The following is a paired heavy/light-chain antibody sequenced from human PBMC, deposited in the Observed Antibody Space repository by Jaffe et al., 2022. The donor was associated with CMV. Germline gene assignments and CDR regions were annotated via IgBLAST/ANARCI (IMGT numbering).Light chain of an antibody. CDR3: QQYNSYPFT. J-gene: IGKJ3*01. V-gene: IGKV1-5*03. CDR1: QSISSW. Sequence: DIQMTQSPSTLSASVGDRVTITCRASQSISSWLAWYQQKPGKAPKLLIYKASSLESGVPSRFSGSGSGTEFTLTISSLQPDDFATYYCQQYNSYPFTFGPGTKVDIK. CDR2: KAS.
Heavy chain of an antibody. J-gene: IGHJ3*02. CDR3: ARERTYYYDSSGYFDAFDI. Sequence: QVQLVQSGAEVKKPGSSVKVSCKASGGTFSSYAISWVRQAPGQGLEWMGRIIPILGIANYAQKFQGRVTITADKSTSTAYMELSSLRSEDTAVYYCARERTYYYDSSGYFDAFDIWGQGTMVTVSS. V-gene: IGHV1-69*09. CDR2: IIPILGIA. CDR1: GGTFSSYA. D-gene: IGHD3-22*01.